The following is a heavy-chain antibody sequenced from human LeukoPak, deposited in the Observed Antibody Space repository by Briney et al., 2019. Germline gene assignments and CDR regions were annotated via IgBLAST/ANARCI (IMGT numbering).Heavy chain of an antibody. CDR1: GFTFSTYS. V-gene: IGHV3-48*01. J-gene: IGHJ3*01. CDR2: INSVSGTI. Sequence: GESLRLSCAASGFTFSTYSINWVRQAPGKGLEWVSYINSVSGTISYADSVKGRFTISSDNAKNSLYLQMNSLRVEDTAVYYCARDFKYAFDFWGQGTMVTVSS. CDR3: ARDFKYAFDF.